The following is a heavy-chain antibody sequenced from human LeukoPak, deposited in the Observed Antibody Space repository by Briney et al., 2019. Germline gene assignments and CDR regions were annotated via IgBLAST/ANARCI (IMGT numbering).Heavy chain of an antibody. V-gene: IGHV4-59*01. Sequence: PSETLSLTCTVSGGSISSYYWSWIRQPPGKGLEWIASISDIGSNYNPSLRSRVTTSLDTSKNQFSLNLRSVTAADTAVYYCARDFMVRGDQVNYYYYYMDVWGTGATITVSS. CDR1: GGSISSYY. D-gene: IGHD3-10*01. CDR2: ISDIGS. CDR3: ARDFMVRGDQVNYYYYYMDV. J-gene: IGHJ6*03.